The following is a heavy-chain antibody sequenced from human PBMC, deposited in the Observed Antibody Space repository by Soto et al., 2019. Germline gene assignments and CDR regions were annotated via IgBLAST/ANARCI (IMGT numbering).Heavy chain of an antibody. Sequence: ASVKVSCKASGYTFSSYAMHWVRQAPGQSLEWRGWINAGYGHTKSSQKFQDRVTISRDTSASTAYMELTSLRSEDTAVYYCARDTGDGTFEFWGQGTMVTVSS. D-gene: IGHD7-27*01. V-gene: IGHV1-3*01. J-gene: IGHJ4*02. CDR2: INAGYGHT. CDR1: GYTFSSYA. CDR3: ARDTGDGTFEF.